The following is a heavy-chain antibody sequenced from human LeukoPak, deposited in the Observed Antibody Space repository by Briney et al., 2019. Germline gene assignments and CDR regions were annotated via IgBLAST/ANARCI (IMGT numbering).Heavy chain of an antibody. V-gene: IGHV1-3*03. J-gene: IGHJ3*02. D-gene: IGHD2-15*01. CDR2: INAGNGNT. Sequence: ASVKVSCKASGYTFTSYAMHWVRQAPGQRLEWMGWINAGNGNTKYSQDFQGRVAITRDTSASTAYMELSSLRSEDMAVYYCARGGVCSGGSCYSNGFDIWGQGTMVTVSS. CDR3: ARGGVCSGGSCYSNGFDI. CDR1: GYTFTSYA.